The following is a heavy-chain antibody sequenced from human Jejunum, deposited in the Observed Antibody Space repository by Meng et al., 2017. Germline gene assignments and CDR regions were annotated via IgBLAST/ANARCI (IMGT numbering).Heavy chain of an antibody. V-gene: IGHV1-3*02. CDR3: ARGLGGDHVYPFDY. D-gene: IGHD4-17*01. CDR2: SNAGYGNT. Sequence: QGQVVQSGAEVKKPAASVKVSCKASGYTFSCYVMHSVRQAPGQRLEWMGWSNAGYGNTKYSEEFQGRVTITRDTSARIAYMEMNSLRSEDMTLYNCARGLGGDHVYPFDYWGQGTLVTVSS. J-gene: IGHJ4*02. CDR1: GYTFSCYV.